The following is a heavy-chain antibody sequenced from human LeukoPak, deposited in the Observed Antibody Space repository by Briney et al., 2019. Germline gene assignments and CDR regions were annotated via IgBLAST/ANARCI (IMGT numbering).Heavy chain of an antibody. CDR2: IYYSGST. CDR1: GGSISSSSYY. Sequence: NPSETLSLTCTVSGGSISSSSYYWGWIRQPPGKGLEWIGSIYYSGSTYYNPSLKSRVTISVDTSKNQFSLKLSSVTAADTAVYYCASIVVVPAAMVGYYYYYYMDVWGKGTTVTISS. V-gene: IGHV4-39*01. CDR3: ASIVVVPAAMVGYYYYYYMDV. J-gene: IGHJ6*03. D-gene: IGHD2-2*01.